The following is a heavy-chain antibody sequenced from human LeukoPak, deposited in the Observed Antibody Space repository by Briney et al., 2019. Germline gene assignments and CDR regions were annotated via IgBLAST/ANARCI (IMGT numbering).Heavy chain of an antibody. J-gene: IGHJ4*02. CDR2: INPDSGVT. D-gene: IGHD1-1*01. CDR1: GYTFTGYY. Sequence: GASVKVSCKASGYTFTGYYMHWVRQAPGQGLEWVAWINPDSGVTNYAQNFQGRVTVTRDTSISTAYMELTRLRSDDTAVYYRARVTAGTPSFAYWGQGTLVTVSS. CDR3: ARVTAGTPSFAY. V-gene: IGHV1-2*02.